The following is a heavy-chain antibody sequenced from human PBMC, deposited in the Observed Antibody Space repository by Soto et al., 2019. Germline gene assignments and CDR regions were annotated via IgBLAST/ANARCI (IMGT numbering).Heavy chain of an antibody. CDR3: VCSHSKYFVY. J-gene: IGHJ4*01. V-gene: IGHV3-23*01. Sequence: GSLRLSCAASGFTFSSYAMSWVRQAPGQGLEWVSAISGSGGSTYYADSVKGRFTISRDNSKNPLYLQMNSLRAEDTAVYYCVCSHSKYFVYWGPETLVAVSS. D-gene: IGHD5-18*01. CDR1: GFTFSSYA. CDR2: ISGSGGST.